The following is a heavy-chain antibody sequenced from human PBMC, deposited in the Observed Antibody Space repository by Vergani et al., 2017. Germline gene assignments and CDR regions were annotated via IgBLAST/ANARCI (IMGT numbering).Heavy chain of an antibody. CDR2: IYYSGST. V-gene: IGHV4-39*01. CDR3: ARHALGVVVNYNWFDP. D-gene: IGHD3-22*01. CDR1: GGSISSSSYY. Sequence: QLQLQESGPGLVKPSETLSLTCTVSGGSISSSSYYWGWIRQPPGQGLEWIGIIYYSGSTYSNPAHKSPFTISVDTSKNQFSLKLSSVTAADTAVYYCARHALGVVVNYNWFDPWGQGTLVTVSS. J-gene: IGHJ5*02.